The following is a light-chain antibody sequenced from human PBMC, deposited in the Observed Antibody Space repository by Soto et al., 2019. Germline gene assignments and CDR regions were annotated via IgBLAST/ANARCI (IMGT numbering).Light chain of an antibody. CDR1: SSDVGGYKH. CDR3: NSQRSSGTRV. V-gene: IGLV2-14*01. CDR2: EVS. J-gene: IGLJ1*01. Sequence: QSVLTQPASVSGSPGQSITISCTGTSSDVGGYKHVSWYQHHPGKAPKLMIYEVSDRPSGVSNRFSGSKSGYTASLPISGLQAEDEADYYCNSQRSSGTRVLGTGTKVTV.